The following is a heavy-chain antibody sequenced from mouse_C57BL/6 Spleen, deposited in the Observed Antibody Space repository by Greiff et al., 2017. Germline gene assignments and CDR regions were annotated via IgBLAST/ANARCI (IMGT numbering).Heavy chain of an antibody. D-gene: IGHD4-1*01. V-gene: IGHV14-4*01. CDR1: GFNIKDDY. CDR2: IDPENGDT. CDR3: AIETGTLFAY. Sequence: EVQLQQSGAELVRPGASVKLSCTASGFNIKDDYMHWVKQRPEQGLEWIGWIDPENGDTEYASKFQGKATITADTSSSTAYMQLSSLTSEDSAVYYCAIETGTLFAYWGQGTLVTVSA. J-gene: IGHJ3*01.